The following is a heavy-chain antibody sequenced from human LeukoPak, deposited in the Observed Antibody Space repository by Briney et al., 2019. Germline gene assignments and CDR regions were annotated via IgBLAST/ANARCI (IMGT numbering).Heavy chain of an antibody. CDR2: IKQDGSEK. Sequence: TGGSLTLFCVASGFTFSVYCMSWVRQAPRKGLEWVANIKQDGSEKYYVDSVKGRFTISRDNDKNSLYLKMNSLRAEHAAVYYCARGTRGDYVYHRGNFRRMVYYYYMDVWGKGTTVADSS. CDR3: ARGTRGDYVYHRGNFRRMVYYYYMDV. CDR1: GFTFSVYC. J-gene: IGHJ6*03. D-gene: IGHD4-17*01. V-gene: IGHV3-7*01.